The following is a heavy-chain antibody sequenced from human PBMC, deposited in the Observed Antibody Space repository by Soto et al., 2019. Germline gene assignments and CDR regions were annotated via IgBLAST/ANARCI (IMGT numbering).Heavy chain of an antibody. CDR1: GYTFTSYY. CDR2: INPSGGST. D-gene: IGHD2-15*01. V-gene: IGHV1-46*01. J-gene: IGHJ3*02. CDR3: ARARVDIVVVVAAIVGAFDI. Sequence: QVQLVQSGAEVKKPGASVKVSCKASGYTFTSYYMHWVRQAPGQGLEWMGIINPSGGSTSYAQKFQGRVPMTRDTSTSTVYMELSSLRSEDTAVYYCARARVDIVVVVAAIVGAFDIWGQGTMVTVSS.